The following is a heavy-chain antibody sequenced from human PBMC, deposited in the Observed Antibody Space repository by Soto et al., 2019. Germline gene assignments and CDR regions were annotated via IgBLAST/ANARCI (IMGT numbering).Heavy chain of an antibody. CDR3: AKDRSSTSCYAFDY. Sequence: GGSLRLSCAASGFTFGKYAMSWARQAPGKGLEWVSAISGSGGTTHYADSVKGRFTISRDNSKNTLYLQMNSLRVEDTAVYYCAKDRSSTSCYAFDYWGQGSLVTVAS. CDR1: GFTFGKYA. D-gene: IGHD2-2*01. V-gene: IGHV3-23*01. CDR2: ISGSGGTT. J-gene: IGHJ4*02.